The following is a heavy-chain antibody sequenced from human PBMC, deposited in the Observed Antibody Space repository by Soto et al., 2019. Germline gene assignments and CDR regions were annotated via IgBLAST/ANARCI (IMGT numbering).Heavy chain of an antibody. Sequence: PGGSLRLSCSASGFTIGNYGMHRIRQAPGKGLEYVSSISGSGARTYYADSVKGRFAISRDNSQTTVFLQMSSLRIEDTAVYYCVKAYSSGFFGLDVWGPGTTVTVSS. V-gene: IGHV3-64D*08. D-gene: IGHD6-19*01. CDR3: VKAYSSGFFGLDV. CDR1: GFTIGNYG. J-gene: IGHJ6*02. CDR2: ISGSGART.